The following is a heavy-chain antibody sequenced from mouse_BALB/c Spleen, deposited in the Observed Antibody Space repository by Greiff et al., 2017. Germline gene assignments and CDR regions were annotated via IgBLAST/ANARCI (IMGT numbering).Heavy chain of an antibody. CDR2: IYPGSGNT. Sequence: QVQLQQSGAELARPGASVKLSCKASGYTFTDYYINWVKQRTGQGLEWIGEIYPGSGNTYYNEKFKGKATLTADTSSSTAYMQLSSLTSEDSAVYFCAINYGSSYGYAMDYWGRGTSVTVSS. CDR3: AINYGSSYGYAMDY. V-gene: IGHV1-77*01. J-gene: IGHJ4*01. D-gene: IGHD1-1*01. CDR1: GYTFTDYY.